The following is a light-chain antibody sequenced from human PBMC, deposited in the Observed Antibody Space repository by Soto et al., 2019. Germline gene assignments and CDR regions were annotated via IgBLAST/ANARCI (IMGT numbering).Light chain of an antibody. CDR1: SSDVGGYNY. CDR3: NSYAGDSWV. V-gene: IGLV2-8*01. J-gene: IGLJ3*02. Sequence: QSALTQPPSASGSPGQSVTISCTGTSSDVGGYNYVSWYQHHPGKAPKLMSYEVAKRPSGVPDRFSGSKSGNTASLTVSGLQAEDEADYYCNSYAGDSWVFGGGTKVTVL. CDR2: EVA.